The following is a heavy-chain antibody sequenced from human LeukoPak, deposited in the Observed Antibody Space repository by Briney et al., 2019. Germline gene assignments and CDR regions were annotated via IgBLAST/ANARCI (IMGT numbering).Heavy chain of an antibody. CDR1: GFTFSNYG. Sequence: GGSLRLSCAASGFTFSNYGMHWVRQSPGRGLEWVAFPSFDGSNEFYADSLKGRFTISRDNSKDTLYLQMDSLRAEDTALYYCAREEHDYVWGSYRYYYYYGIDVWGQGTTVTVSS. J-gene: IGHJ6*02. D-gene: IGHD3-16*02. V-gene: IGHV3-30*03. CDR3: AREEHDYVWGSYRYYYYYGIDV. CDR2: PSFDGSNE.